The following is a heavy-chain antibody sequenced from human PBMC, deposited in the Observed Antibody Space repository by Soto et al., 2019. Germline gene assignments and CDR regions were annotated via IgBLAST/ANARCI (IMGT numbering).Heavy chain of an antibody. D-gene: IGHD3-22*01. CDR2: ISTGGSTT. Sequence: PGGSLRLSCAASGFIFSDYYMTWIRQAPGKGLEWISYISTGGSTTSYTDSVKGRFTISRDNAKNALYLQMNSLGAEDTAVYYCARQRGYYDSSGLDHWGQGTLVTVSS. V-gene: IGHV3-11*01. J-gene: IGHJ4*02. CDR3: ARQRGYYDSSGLDH. CDR1: GFIFSDYY.